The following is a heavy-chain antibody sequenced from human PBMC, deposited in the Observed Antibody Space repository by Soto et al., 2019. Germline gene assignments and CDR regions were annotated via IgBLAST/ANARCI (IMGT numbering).Heavy chain of an antibody. Sequence: SETLSLTCTVSGGSIGGSNYFWGWIRQSPGTGLEWLGTIYSSGSTYYNPSLKSRITMSLDTSKNQFSLNLGSVTAADTAVYYCASSAVTTLGRDYWGQGTLVTVS. CDR3: ASSAVTTLGRDY. CDR2: IYSSGST. J-gene: IGHJ4*02. CDR1: GGSIGGSNYF. V-gene: IGHV4-39*01. D-gene: IGHD4-17*01.